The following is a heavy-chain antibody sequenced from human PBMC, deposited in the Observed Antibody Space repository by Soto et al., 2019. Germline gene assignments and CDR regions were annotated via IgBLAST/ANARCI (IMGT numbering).Heavy chain of an antibody. CDR2: IYYSGST. D-gene: IGHD1-26*01. CDR1: GGSISSSSYY. Sequence: QLQLQESGPGLVKPSETLSLTCTVSGGSISSSSYYWGWIRQPPGKGLEWIGSIYYSGSTYYNPSLKSRVTISVDTSKNQFSLKLSSVTAADTAVYYCARHSDIWEFDYWGQGTLVTVSS. V-gene: IGHV4-39*01. J-gene: IGHJ4*02. CDR3: ARHSDIWEFDY.